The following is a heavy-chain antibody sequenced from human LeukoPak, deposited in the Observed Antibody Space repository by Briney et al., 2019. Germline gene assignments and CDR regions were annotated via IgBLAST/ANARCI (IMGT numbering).Heavy chain of an antibody. V-gene: IGHV1-3*01. CDR3: ASPDTTDYYGSGSYYNVRNYYYYYGMDV. J-gene: IGHJ6*02. CDR2: INAGNGNT. CDR1: GYTFTSYA. D-gene: IGHD3-10*01. Sequence: ASVKVSCKASGYTFTSYAMHWVRQAPGQRLEWMGWINAGNGNTKYSQKFQGRVTITRDTSASTAYMELSSLRSEDTAVYYCASPDTTDYYGSGSYYNVRNYYYYYGMDVWGQGTTVTVSS.